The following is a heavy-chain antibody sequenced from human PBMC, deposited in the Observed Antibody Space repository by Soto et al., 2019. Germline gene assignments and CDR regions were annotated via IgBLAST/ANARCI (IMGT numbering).Heavy chain of an antibody. J-gene: IGHJ4*02. CDR3: AKDLYNWNYLAPFDY. V-gene: IGHV3-30*18. CDR1: GFTFSSYG. Sequence: GGSLRLSCAASGFTFSSYGMHWVRQAPGKGLEWVAVISYDGSNKYYADSVKGRFTISRDNSKNTLYLQMNSLRAEDTAVYYCAKDLYNWNYLAPFDYWGQGTLVTVSS. CDR2: ISYDGSNK. D-gene: IGHD1-7*01.